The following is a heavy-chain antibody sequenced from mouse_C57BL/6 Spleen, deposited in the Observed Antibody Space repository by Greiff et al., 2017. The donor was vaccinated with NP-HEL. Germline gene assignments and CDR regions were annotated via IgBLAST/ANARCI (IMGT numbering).Heavy chain of an antibody. CDR3: ARSGYYGSREGAWFAY. J-gene: IGHJ3*01. V-gene: IGHV1-61*01. CDR2: IYPSDSET. D-gene: IGHD1-1*01. Sequence: VQLQQPGAELVRPGSSVKLSCKASGYTFTSYWMDWVKQRPGQGLEWIGNIYPSDSETHYNQKFKDKATLTVDKSSSTAYMQLSSLTSEDSAVYYCARSGYYGSREGAWFAYWGQGTLVTVSA. CDR1: GYTFTSYW.